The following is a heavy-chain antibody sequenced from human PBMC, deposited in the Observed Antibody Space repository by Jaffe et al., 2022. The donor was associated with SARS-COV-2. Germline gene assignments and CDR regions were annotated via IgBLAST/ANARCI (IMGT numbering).Heavy chain of an antibody. CDR1: GFTFSSYG. CDR3: AKTSEAYYYDSSRSFDY. D-gene: IGHD3-22*01. J-gene: IGHJ4*02. Sequence: QVQLVESGGGVVQPGRSLRLSCAASGFTFSSYGMHWVRQAPGKGLEWVAVISYDGSNKYYADSVKGRFTISRDNSKNTLYLQMNSLRAEDTAVYYCAKTSEAYYYDSSRSFDYWGQGTLVTVSS. CDR2: ISYDGSNK. V-gene: IGHV3-30*18.